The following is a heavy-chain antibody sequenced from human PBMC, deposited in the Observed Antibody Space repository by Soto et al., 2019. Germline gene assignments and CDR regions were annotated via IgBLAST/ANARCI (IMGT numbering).Heavy chain of an antibody. CDR1: GFTFNSYS. CDR2: ISGTSNYI. V-gene: IGHV3-21*01. J-gene: IGHJ4*02. Sequence: EVQLVESGGGLVKPGGSLRLSCAASGFTFNSYSMNWVRQAPGKGLEWVSSISGTSNYIYYADSVKGRFTISRDNAKNSLYLQMNSLRAEDTAVYYWARLWFGENYYFDYWGQGTLVTVSS. CDR3: ARLWFGENYYFDY. D-gene: IGHD3-10*01.